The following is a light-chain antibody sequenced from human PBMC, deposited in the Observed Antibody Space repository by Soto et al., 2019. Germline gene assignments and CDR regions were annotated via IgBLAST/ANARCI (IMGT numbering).Light chain of an antibody. CDR1: QGISSA. V-gene: IGKV1-13*02. Sequence: AIQLTQSPSSLSASVGDSVTITCRASQGISSALAWYQQKPGKAPKLLIYDASSLESGVPSRFSGSGSGTDFTLTVSSLQPEDFATYYFQQFNSYSFTFGPGTKVDIK. CDR3: QQFNSYSFT. CDR2: DAS. J-gene: IGKJ3*01.